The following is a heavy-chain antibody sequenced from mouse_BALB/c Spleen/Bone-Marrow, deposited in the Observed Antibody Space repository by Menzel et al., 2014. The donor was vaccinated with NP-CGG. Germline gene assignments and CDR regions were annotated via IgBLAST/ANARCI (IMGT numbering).Heavy chain of an antibody. CDR3: ARVEDGYYVRAMDY. Sequence: EVHLVESGGGLVKPGGSLKLSCAASGFTFSSYAMSWVRQTPEKRLEWVASISSGGSTYYPDSVKGRFTISRDNARIILYLQMSSLRSEDTAMYYCARVEDGYYVRAMDYWGQGTSVTVSS. CDR2: ISSGGST. V-gene: IGHV5-6-5*01. J-gene: IGHJ4*01. D-gene: IGHD2-3*01. CDR1: GFTFSSYA.